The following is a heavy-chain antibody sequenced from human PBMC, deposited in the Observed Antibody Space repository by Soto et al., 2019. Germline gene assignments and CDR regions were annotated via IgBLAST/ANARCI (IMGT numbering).Heavy chain of an antibody. J-gene: IGHJ4*02. CDR2: ISYDGSNK. V-gene: IGHV3-30*18. Sequence: QVQLVESGGGVVQPGRSLRLSCAASGFTFSSYGMHWVRQAPGKGLEWVAVISYDGSNKYYADSVKGRFTISRDNSKTALYLQMNSLRAEDTAVYYCAKEGITMVRGVTLIDYWGQGTLVTVSS. D-gene: IGHD3-10*01. CDR3: AKEGITMVRGVTLIDY. CDR1: GFTFSSYG.